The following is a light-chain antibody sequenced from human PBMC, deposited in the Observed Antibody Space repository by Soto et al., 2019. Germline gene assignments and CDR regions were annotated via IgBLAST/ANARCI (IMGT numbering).Light chain of an antibody. J-gene: IGLJ1*01. Sequence: QSLLTQPRSVSGSPGQSVTISCTGTSSDVGGYNYVSWYQQHPGKAPKLMIYDVSKRPSGVPDRFSGSKSGNTASLTISGLQAEDEADYYCAAWDDSLNGSYVFGTGTKVTV. CDR1: SSDVGGYNY. CDR3: AAWDDSLNGSYV. CDR2: DVS. V-gene: IGLV2-11*01.